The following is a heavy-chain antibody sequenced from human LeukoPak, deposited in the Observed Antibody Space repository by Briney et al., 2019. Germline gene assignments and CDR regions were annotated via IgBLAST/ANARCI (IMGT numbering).Heavy chain of an antibody. CDR2: IYNTGST. V-gene: IGHV4-30-4*08. Sequence: PSETLSLTCTVSGGSINSDGYYWTWIRQSPGKGLEWIGYIYNTGSTDKNPSLQSRVTISLDEAKSQFSLRLRSVTAADTAVYYCARGEGCNSPNCYSPRRGGSYFYGMDVWAKGPRSPSP. CDR3: ARGEGCNSPNCYSPRRGGSYFYGMDV. CDR1: GGSINSDGYY. D-gene: IGHD2-2*01. J-gene: IGHJ6*02.